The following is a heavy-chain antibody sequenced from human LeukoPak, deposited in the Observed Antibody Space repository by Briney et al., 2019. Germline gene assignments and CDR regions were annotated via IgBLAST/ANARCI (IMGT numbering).Heavy chain of an antibody. Sequence: ASVKVSCKASGYSITSYYMHWVRQAPGQGLEWMGLINLSVGDTTYTQKFQGRVTMTRDTSTSTVYMELSSLRSEDTAVYYCATDGGYSYGPTNYWGQGTLVTVSS. J-gene: IGHJ4*02. D-gene: IGHD5-18*01. V-gene: IGHV1-46*01. CDR2: INLSVGDT. CDR1: GYSITSYY. CDR3: ATDGGYSYGPTNY.